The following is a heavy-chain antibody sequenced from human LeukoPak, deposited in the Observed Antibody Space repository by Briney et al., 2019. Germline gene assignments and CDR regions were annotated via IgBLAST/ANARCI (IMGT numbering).Heavy chain of an antibody. J-gene: IGHJ4*02. CDR2: INQDGSEK. Sequence: GGSLRLSCVTSGLSFSRYWMSWVRQAPGKGLEWVANINQDGSEKYYVDSVKGRFNISRDNSKNSLDLQMSALRAEDTAVYYCATDPRPDSGNILGFDQWGQGTLVTVSS. CDR3: ATDPRPDSGNILGFDQ. CDR1: GLSFSRYW. D-gene: IGHD4-23*01. V-gene: IGHV3-7*01.